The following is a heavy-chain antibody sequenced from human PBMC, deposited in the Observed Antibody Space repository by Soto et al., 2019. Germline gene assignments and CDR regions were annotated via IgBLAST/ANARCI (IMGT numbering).Heavy chain of an antibody. CDR1: GGSISSNY. V-gene: IGHV4-59*01. CDR2: IYYSGST. J-gene: IGHJ5*02. Sequence: QVQLQESGPGLVKPSETLSLTCTVSGGSISSNYWSWIRPPPGKGLEWIGYIYYSGSTNYNPSLKSRVTISVDTSKNQFSLKLSSVTAADTAVYYCARASTVVTHSGSYNWFDPWGQGTLVTVSS. CDR3: ARASTVVTHSGSYNWFDP. D-gene: IGHD2-21*02.